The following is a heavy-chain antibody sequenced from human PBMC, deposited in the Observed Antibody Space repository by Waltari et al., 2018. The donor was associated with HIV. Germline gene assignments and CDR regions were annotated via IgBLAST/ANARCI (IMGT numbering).Heavy chain of an antibody. Sequence: DVYLVESGRGVVTTGGSIRLTCDVSGFELSHYPLNWVRQSPLRGLEWVASIRRGNNEKNYLDSVRGRFVISRYNSESSVYLQMDSLREEDTATYFCVRDDPGYGPIDFWGQGTLVTV. J-gene: IGHJ4*02. V-gene: IGHV3-21*04. CDR3: VRDDPGYGPIDF. D-gene: IGHD3-10*01. CDR1: GFELSHYP. CDR2: IRRGNNEK.